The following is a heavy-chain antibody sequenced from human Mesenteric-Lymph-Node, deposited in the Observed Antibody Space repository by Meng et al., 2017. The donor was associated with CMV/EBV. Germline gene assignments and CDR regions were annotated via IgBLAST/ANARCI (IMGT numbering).Heavy chain of an antibody. D-gene: IGHD4-23*01. J-gene: IGHJ4*02. CDR1: GYTLTSYD. V-gene: IGHV1-69*10. CDR2: IIPILGIA. CDR3: ARVLDYGGNPLRFDY. Sequence: SVKVSCKASGYTLTSYDFNWVRQATGQGLEWMGGIIPILGIANYAQKFQDRVTITADKSTSTAYMELSSLRSEDTAVYYCARVLDYGGNPLRFDYWGQGTLVTVSS.